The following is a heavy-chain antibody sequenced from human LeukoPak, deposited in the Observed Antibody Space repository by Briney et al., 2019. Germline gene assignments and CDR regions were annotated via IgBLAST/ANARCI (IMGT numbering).Heavy chain of an antibody. CDR2: INHSGST. J-gene: IGHJ4*02. D-gene: IGHD3-10*01. CDR3: ARGLGLHYYGSGSSHRPLDY. V-gene: IGHV4-34*01. CDR1: GGSFSGYY. Sequence: PETLSLTCAVYGGSFSGYYWSWIRQPPGKGLEWIGEINHSGSTNYNPSLKSRVTISVDTSKNQFSLKLSSVTAADTAVYYCARGLGLHYYGSGSSHRPLDYWGQGTLVTVSS.